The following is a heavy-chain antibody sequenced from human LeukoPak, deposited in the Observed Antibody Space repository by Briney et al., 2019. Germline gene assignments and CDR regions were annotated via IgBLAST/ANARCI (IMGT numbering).Heavy chain of an antibody. V-gene: IGHV3-30-3*01. D-gene: IGHD3-9*01. CDR2: ISYDGSDK. Sequence: GGSLRLSCAASGFTFSSYAMHWVRQAPGKGLEWVTVISYDGSDKYYADSVKGRFTIFRDNSKNALYLQMNSLRAEDTAVYYCAKELERYFDWWGQGILVTVSS. CDR3: AKELERYFDW. J-gene: IGHJ4*02. CDR1: GFTFSSYA.